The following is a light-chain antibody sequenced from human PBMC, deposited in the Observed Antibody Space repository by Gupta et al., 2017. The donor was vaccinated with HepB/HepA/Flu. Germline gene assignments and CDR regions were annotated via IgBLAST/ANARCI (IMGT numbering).Light chain of an antibody. Sequence: SSELTQDPAVSVAFLQTVRITCQGDSLRSYYASWYQQKPGQAPVLVIYGKNNRPSGIPDRGAGSSSGNTASLTITGAQAEDEADYYCNSRDSSGNHPHVVFGGGTKLTVL. CDR2: GKN. CDR1: SLRSYY. J-gene: IGLJ2*01. V-gene: IGLV3-19*01. CDR3: NSRDSSGNHPHVV.